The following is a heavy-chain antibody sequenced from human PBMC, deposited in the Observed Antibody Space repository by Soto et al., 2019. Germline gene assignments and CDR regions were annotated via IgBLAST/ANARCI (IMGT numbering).Heavy chain of an antibody. Sequence: PSETLSLTCSVSGVTMSYGGYSWSWTRQSPGKGLEWIGYIYYSVSTNYSPSLTGRVTLAVDTSRNQFSLRLTTVTTADTAVYYCARVSYYEPRDYTLIGYFDSWAREPWSPSPQ. V-gene: IGHV4-61*08. CDR2: IYYSVST. D-gene: IGHD3-22*01. J-gene: IGHJ4*02. CDR3: ARVSYYEPRDYTLIGYFDS. CDR1: GVTMSYGGYS.